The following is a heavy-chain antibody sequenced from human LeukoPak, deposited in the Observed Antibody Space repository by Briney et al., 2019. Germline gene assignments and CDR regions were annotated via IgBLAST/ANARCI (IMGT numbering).Heavy chain of an antibody. D-gene: IGHD4-17*01. V-gene: IGHV3-7*01. CDR1: GFTFSSYW. J-gene: IGHJ4*02. Sequence: GGSLRLSCATSGFTFSSYWMSWVRQAPGKGLEWVANIKQDGSEKYFVDSVKGRFTISRDNAKNSLFLHTNSLRAEDTAVYYCARQDYGYSAFWGQGTLVTVSS. CDR2: IKQDGSEK. CDR3: ARQDYGYSAF.